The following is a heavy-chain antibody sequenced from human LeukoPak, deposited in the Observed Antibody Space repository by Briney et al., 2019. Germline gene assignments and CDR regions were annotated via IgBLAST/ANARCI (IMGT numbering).Heavy chain of an antibody. CDR2: IGGSAGGT. CDR3: AKESSASCYASLDC. Sequence: GGSLRLSCAASGFTFSGYAMSWVRQAPGKGPEWVSVIGGSAGGTYYADSVKGRFTISRDNSNNTLYLQMSSLRAEDTAIYYCAKESSASCYASLDCWGHGTLVTVSS. V-gene: IGHV3-23*01. D-gene: IGHD2-2*01. J-gene: IGHJ4*01. CDR1: GFTFSGYA.